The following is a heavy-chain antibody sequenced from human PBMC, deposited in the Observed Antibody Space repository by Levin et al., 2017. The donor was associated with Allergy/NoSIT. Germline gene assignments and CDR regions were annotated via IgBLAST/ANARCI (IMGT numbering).Heavy chain of an antibody. CDR1: GFTFSSYA. V-gene: IGHV3-23*01. Sequence: GGSLRLSCAASGFTFSSYAMSWVRQAPGKGREWVSTTGGGTTYYADSVKGRFTISRDNSKNTLYLQMNSLRAEDTAVYYCAKVGSAVALYYFHYWGQGTLVTVSS. J-gene: IGHJ4*02. CDR3: AKVGSAVALYYFHY. D-gene: IGHD6-19*01. CDR2: TGGGTT.